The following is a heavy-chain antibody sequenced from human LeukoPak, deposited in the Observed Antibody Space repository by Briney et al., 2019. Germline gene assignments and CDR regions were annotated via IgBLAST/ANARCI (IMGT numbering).Heavy chain of an antibody. D-gene: IGHD4-17*01. CDR1: GGSISSYY. J-gene: IGHJ4*02. CDR3: ARVPLIYGHYVGGFDY. V-gene: IGHV4-59*01. CDR2: IYYSGST. Sequence: SSETLSLTCTVSGGSISSYYWSWIRQPPGKGLEWIGYIYYSGSTNYNPSLQSRVTISVDTPKNQFSLKLSSVTAADTAVYYCARVPLIYGHYVGGFDYWGQGTLVTVSS.